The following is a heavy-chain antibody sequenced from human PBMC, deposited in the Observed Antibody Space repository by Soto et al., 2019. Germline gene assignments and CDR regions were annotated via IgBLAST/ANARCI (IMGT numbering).Heavy chain of an antibody. V-gene: IGHV3-30*18. CDR2: ISFDGSNT. D-gene: IGHD2-2*01. Sequence: QVQLVESGGGVVQPGRSLRLSCAASGFTFSTYGMHWVRQAPGKGLEWVAVISFDGSNTDSADSVKGRFPISRDNSKDTISIQINTLRTEEKAVYYCANERDSGNTNCNEAWLYWGQGTLVTVSS. CDR1: GFTFSTYG. J-gene: IGHJ4*02. CDR3: ANERDSGNTNCNEAWLY.